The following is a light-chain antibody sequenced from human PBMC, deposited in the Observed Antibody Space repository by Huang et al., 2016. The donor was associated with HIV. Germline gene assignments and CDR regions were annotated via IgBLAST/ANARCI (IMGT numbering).Light chain of an antibody. CDR3: MQGKQLPYT. J-gene: IGKJ2*01. Sequence: DIVMTQTPLSLSVTSGQPASISCKSSQGLLYREKIYLYWYLQKPVQSPQLLIYELSNRFSGVPDRFSGSGSPTDFTLKISRVETEDVGVYYCMQGKQLPYTFGQGTRLEIK. V-gene: IGKV2-29*02. CDR1: QGLLYREKIY. CDR2: ELS.